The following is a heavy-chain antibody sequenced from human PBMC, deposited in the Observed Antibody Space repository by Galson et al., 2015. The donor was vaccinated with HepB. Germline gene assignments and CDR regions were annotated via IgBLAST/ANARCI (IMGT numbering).Heavy chain of an antibody. J-gene: IGHJ4*02. V-gene: IGHV3-48*01. CDR1: GFSFSSYS. CDR2: ISSSSSTI. Sequence: SLRLSCAASGFSFSSYSMNWVRQAPGKGLEWVSYISSSSSTIYYADSVKGRFTISRDNAKNSLYLQMNSLRAEDTAVYYCAKDNGWELNPEVAFDYWGQGTLVTVSS. D-gene: IGHD1-26*01. CDR3: AKDNGWELNPEVAFDY.